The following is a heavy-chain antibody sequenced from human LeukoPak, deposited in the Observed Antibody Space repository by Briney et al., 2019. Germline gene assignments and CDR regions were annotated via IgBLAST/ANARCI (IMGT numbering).Heavy chain of an antibody. CDR3: ARMNFGDTAMVKVQGYFDY. D-gene: IGHD5-18*01. V-gene: IGHV4-38-2*01. CDR1: GYSISSGYY. Sequence: SETLSLTCAVSGYSISSGYYWGWIRQPPGKGLEWIGSIYHSGSTYYNPSLKSRVTISVDTSKNQISLKLSSVTAADTAVYYCARMNFGDTAMVKVQGYFDYWGQGTLVTVSS. CDR2: IYHSGST. J-gene: IGHJ4*02.